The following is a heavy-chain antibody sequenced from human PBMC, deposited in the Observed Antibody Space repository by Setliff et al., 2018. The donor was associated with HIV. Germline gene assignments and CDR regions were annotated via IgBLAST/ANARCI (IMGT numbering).Heavy chain of an antibody. Sequence: ASVKVSCKASGYTFTNYGISWVRQAPGHGLEWMGWISPHIGHTNYAQTFQGRVTMTVDTSTSRAYMEVRSLRSDDTAVYYCARDSDIAAAGPSDYWGQGTLVTVSS. V-gene: IGHV1-18*01. CDR2: ISPHIGHT. D-gene: IGHD6-13*01. J-gene: IGHJ4*02. CDR3: ARDSDIAAAGPSDY. CDR1: GYTFTNYG.